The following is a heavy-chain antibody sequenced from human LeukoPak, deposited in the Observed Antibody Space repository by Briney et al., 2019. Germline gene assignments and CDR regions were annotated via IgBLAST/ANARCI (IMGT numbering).Heavy chain of an antibody. Sequence: SETLSLTCTVSGGSISSSSYYWGWIRQPPGKGLEWIGSIYYSGSTYYNPSLKSRVTISVDTSKNQFSLKLSSVTAADTAVYYCARQLGYYDFWSGYYTGNHFDYWGQGTLVTVSS. CDR1: GGSISSSSYY. V-gene: IGHV4-39*01. CDR3: ARQLGYYDFWSGYYTGNHFDY. J-gene: IGHJ4*02. D-gene: IGHD3-3*01. CDR2: IYYSGST.